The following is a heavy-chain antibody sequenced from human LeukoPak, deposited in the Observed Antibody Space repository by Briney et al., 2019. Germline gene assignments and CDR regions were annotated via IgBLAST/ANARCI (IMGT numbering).Heavy chain of an antibody. V-gene: IGHV3-30*04. Sequence: PGRSLRLSCAASGFTFSDYAMHWVCQAPGKGLEWVAVISYDAGDKYYADSVKGRFTISRDNSKNMVYLQMDSLRSDDTAVYYCARDKKWNSLNWFDPWGQGTLVTVSS. CDR2: ISYDAGDK. CDR1: GFTFSDYA. CDR3: ARDKKWNSLNWFDP. J-gene: IGHJ5*02. D-gene: IGHD1-1*01.